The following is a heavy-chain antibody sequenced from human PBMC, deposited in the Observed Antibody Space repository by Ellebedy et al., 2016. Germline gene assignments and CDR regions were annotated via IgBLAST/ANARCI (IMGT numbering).Heavy chain of an antibody. CDR1: GGPIISTNYY. CDR2: TIYYTGGT. J-gene: IGHJ4*02. Sequence: SETLSLTXSVSGGPIISTNYYWGWIRQPPGKGLEWIGSTIYYTGGTYYNPSLKSRVTISVDTSKSHFSLKLTSVTAADTAMYYCARERIVAGNIDDFAPEKWGQGTLVTVSS. D-gene: IGHD6-19*01. V-gene: IGHV4-39*07. CDR3: ARERIVAGNIDDFAPEK.